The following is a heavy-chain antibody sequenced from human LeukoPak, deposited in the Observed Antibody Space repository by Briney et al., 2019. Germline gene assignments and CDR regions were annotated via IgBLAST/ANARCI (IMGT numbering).Heavy chain of an antibody. CDR2: ISSSSSIYI. V-gene: IGHV3-21*01. CDR1: GFTFSSHS. CDR3: VSLGYSSSSVRY. J-gene: IGHJ4*02. Sequence: SGGSLRLSCAVSGFTFSSHSMNWVRQAPGKGLEWVSSISSSSSIYIYYADSVKGRFTISRDNAKNSLYLQMNSLRAEDTAVYFCVSLGYSSSSVRYWGQGTLVTVSS. D-gene: IGHD6-6*01.